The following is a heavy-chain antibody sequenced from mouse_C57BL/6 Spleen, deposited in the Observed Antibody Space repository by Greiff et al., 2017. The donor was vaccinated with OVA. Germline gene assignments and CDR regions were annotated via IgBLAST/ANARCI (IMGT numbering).Heavy chain of an antibody. J-gene: IGHJ2*01. Sequence: EVKLVESGGGLVKPGGSLKLSCAASGFTLSSYAMSWVRQTPEKRLEWVATISDGGSYTYYPDNVKGRFTISRDNAKNNLYLQMSHLKSEDTAMYYCARDRFITTVVYFDYWGQGTTLTVSS. CDR2: ISDGGSYT. CDR1: GFTLSSYA. D-gene: IGHD1-1*01. CDR3: ARDRFITTVVYFDY. V-gene: IGHV5-4*01.